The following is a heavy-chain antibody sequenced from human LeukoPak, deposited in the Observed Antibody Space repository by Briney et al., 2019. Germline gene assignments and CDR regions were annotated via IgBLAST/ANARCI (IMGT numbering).Heavy chain of an antibody. CDR1: GFIFDDYA. Sequence: GGSLRLSCAASGFIFDDYAMHWVRQAPGKGLEWVSLISGDGGRTYYTDSVKGRFTISRDNSKHSLYLQMNSLRTEDTALYYCTKNGGYSDAFDIWGQGTMVTISS. V-gene: IGHV3-43*02. CDR2: ISGDGGRT. CDR3: TKNGGYSDAFDI. D-gene: IGHD3-10*01. J-gene: IGHJ3*02.